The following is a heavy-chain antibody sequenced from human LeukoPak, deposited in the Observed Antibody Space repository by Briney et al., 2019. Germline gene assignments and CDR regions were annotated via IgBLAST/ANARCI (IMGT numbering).Heavy chain of an antibody. V-gene: IGHV3-23*01. Sequence: GGSLRLSCAASGFTFSSYAMSWVRQAPGKGLEWVSAISGGGGSTYYADSVKGRFTISRDNSKNTLYLQMNSLRAEDTAVYYCAKDLDCSSTSCYSGGYCGGDCLDYWGQGTLVTVSS. CDR2: ISGGGGST. J-gene: IGHJ4*02. CDR1: GFTFSSYA. CDR3: AKDLDCSSTSCYSGGYCGGDCLDY. D-gene: IGHD2-2*01.